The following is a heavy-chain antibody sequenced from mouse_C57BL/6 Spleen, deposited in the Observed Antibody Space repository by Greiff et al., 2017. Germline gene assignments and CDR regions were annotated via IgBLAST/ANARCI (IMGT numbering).Heavy chain of an antibody. CDR3: ARAGSLYYYAMDY. J-gene: IGHJ4*01. V-gene: IGHV1-82*01. D-gene: IGHD1-1*01. CDR2: IYPGDGDT. Sequence: QVQLQQSGPELVKPGASVKISCKASGYAFSSSWLNWVKQRPGKGLEWIGRIYPGDGDTNYNGKVKGKATLTADKSSSTSYMQLSSLTSEDSAVYFCARAGSLYYYAMDYWGQGTSVTVSS. CDR1: GYAFSSSW.